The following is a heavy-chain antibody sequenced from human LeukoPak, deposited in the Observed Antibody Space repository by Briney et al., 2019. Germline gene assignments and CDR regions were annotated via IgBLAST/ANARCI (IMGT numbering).Heavy chain of an antibody. CDR2: IKQDGGEK. Sequence: GGSLRLSCAASGFTFSSHWMSWVRQAPGKGLECVANIKQDGGEKYYGDSVKGRFTISRDNAKNSLYLQMNSLRAEDTAVYYCARVRDYDFWSGEFDYWGQGTLVTVSS. J-gene: IGHJ4*02. CDR1: GFTFSSHW. V-gene: IGHV3-7*03. CDR3: ARVRDYDFWSGEFDY. D-gene: IGHD3-3*01.